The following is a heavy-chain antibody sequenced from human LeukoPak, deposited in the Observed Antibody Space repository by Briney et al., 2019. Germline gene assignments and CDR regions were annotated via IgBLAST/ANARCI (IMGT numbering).Heavy chain of an antibody. J-gene: IGHJ5*02. CDR1: GGSISTYF. D-gene: IGHD3-16*01. CDR2: IFYNGHT. Sequence: PSETLSLTCSVAGGSISTYFWSWIRQSPGTGLEWIGRIFYNGHTKYNPSLKSRVTISIDTSKTQFSLKLTSVTAADTAVYYCARGPRNDYVWGSFDNWGQGTLVTVSS. V-gene: IGHV4-59*01. CDR3: ARGPRNDYVWGSFDN.